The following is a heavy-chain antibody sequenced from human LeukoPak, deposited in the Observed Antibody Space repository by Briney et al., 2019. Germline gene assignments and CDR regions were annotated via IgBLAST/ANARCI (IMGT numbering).Heavy chain of an antibody. V-gene: IGHV3-30*18. D-gene: IGHD2-15*01. CDR1: GFTFSSYG. CDR2: ISYDGSNK. Sequence: PGRSLRLSCAASGFTFSSYGMHWVRQAPGKGLEWVAVISYDGSNKYYADSVKGRFTISRDNSKNTLYLQMNSLRAEDTAVYYCAKERTRYCSGGSCYLFDYWGQGTLVTVSS. J-gene: IGHJ4*02. CDR3: AKERTRYCSGGSCYLFDY.